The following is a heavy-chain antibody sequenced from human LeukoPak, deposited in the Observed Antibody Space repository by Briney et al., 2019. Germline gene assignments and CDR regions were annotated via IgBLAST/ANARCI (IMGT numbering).Heavy chain of an antibody. J-gene: IGHJ4*02. CDR2: IIPNVGIA. CDR1: VGTFSIYA. V-gene: IGHV1-69*04. Sequence: ASVKVSCKASVGTFSIYALSWVRQAPGQGREGVVTIIPNVGIANYAQKFQGRATITADKSTSTAYMELSSLRSEDTAVYYCARDGEMATIYFDYWGQGTLVTVSS. CDR3: ARDGEMATIYFDY. D-gene: IGHD5-24*01.